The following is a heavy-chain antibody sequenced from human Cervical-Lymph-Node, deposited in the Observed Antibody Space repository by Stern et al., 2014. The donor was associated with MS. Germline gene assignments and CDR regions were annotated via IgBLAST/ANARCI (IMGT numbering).Heavy chain of an antibody. V-gene: IGHV4-30-2*01. D-gene: IGHD3-22*01. CDR2: IYRSGTP. CDR1: RGSISSGAYS. Sequence: QLQLQESGSRLVRPSQTLSLTCADSRGSISSGAYSWRWIRQPPGKGLEWIGYIYRSGTPYSNPSLKSRVTIALDRSKTQLSLKLSSVTAADTAVYYCARVRDDSGGSNKLSFDYWGQGILVTVSS. J-gene: IGHJ4*02. CDR3: ARVRDDSGGSNKLSFDY.